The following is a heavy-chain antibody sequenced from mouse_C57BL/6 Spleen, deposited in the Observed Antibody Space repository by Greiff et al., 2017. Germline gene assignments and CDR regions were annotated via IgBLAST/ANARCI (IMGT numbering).Heavy chain of an antibody. J-gene: IGHJ2*01. D-gene: IGHD1-1*01. V-gene: IGHV1-72*01. CDR3: AREEGYYYGSSDKFGY. CDR1: GYTFTSYW. Sequence: QVQLQHPGAELVKPGASVKLSCKASGYTFTSYWMHWVKQRPGRGLEWIGRIDPNSGGTKYNEKFKSKATLTVDKPSSTAYMQLSSLASEDSAVYYCAREEGYYYGSSDKFGYWGQGTTLTVSS. CDR2: IDPNSGGT.